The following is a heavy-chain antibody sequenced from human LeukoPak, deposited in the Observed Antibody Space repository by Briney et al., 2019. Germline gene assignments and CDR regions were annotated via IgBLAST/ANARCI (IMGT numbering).Heavy chain of an antibody. CDR1: GFTFDDYA. CDR2: ISWNSGSI. Sequence: GGSLRLSCAASGFTFDDYAMHWVRQAPGKGLEWVSGISWNSGSIGYADSVKGRFTISRDNAKNSLYLQMNSLRAEDTAVYYCARGSDYYYYYGMDVWGQGTTVTVSS. V-gene: IGHV3-9*01. J-gene: IGHJ6*02. CDR3: ARGSDYYYYYGMDV.